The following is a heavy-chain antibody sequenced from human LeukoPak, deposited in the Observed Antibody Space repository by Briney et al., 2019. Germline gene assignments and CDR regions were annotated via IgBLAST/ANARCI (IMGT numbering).Heavy chain of an antibody. D-gene: IGHD2-21*01. CDR2: ISAYNGNT. CDR1: GYTFTGYY. CDR3: ARLFGEGYYYMDV. J-gene: IGHJ6*03. Sequence: GASVKVSCKASGYTFTGYYMHWVRQATGQGLEWMGWISAYNGNTNYAQKLQGRVTMTTDTSTSTAYMELRSLRSDDTAVYYCARLFGEGYYYMDVWGKGTTVTVSS. V-gene: IGHV1-18*04.